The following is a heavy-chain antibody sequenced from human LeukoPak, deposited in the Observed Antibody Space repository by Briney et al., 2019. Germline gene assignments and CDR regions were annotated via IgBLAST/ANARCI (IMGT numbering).Heavy chain of an antibody. J-gene: IGHJ4*02. V-gene: IGHV3-48*01. CDR3: ARDLRYCSSTSCQH. CDR2: ISSSSSTI. Sequence: GGSLRLSCAASGFTFSSYSMNWVRQAPGKGLEWVSYISSSSSTIYYADSVKGRFTISRDNAENSLYLQMNSLRAEDTAVYYCARDLRYCSSTSCQHWGRGTLVTVSS. CDR1: GFTFSSYS. D-gene: IGHD2-2*01.